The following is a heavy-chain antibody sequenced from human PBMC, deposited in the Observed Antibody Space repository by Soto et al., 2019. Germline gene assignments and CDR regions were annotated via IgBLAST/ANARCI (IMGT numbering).Heavy chain of an antibody. V-gene: IGHV1-2*04. CDR2: INPNSGGT. J-gene: IGHJ6*02. CDR1: GYTFTGYY. Sequence: ASVKVSCKASGYTFTGYYMHWVRQAPGQGLEWMGWINPNSGGTNYAQRFQGWVTMTRDTSISTAYMELSRLRSDDTAVYYCARKGEYSSSSGYYGMDVWGQGTTVTVSS. D-gene: IGHD6-6*01. CDR3: ARKGEYSSSSGYYGMDV.